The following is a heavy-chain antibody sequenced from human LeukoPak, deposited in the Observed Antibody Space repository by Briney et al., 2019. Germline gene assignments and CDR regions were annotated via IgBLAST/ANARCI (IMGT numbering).Heavy chain of an antibody. CDR2: INPSGGST. V-gene: IGHV1-46*01. D-gene: IGHD1-26*01. J-gene: IGHJ4*02. Sequence: ASVKVSCKASGYTFTSYYMHWVRQAPGQGLEWMGIINPSGGSTSYAQKFQGRVTMTRDTSTSTVYMKLSSLRSEDTAVYYCARGIGRWDRGSYFDYWDQGTLVTVSS. CDR1: GYTFTSYY. CDR3: ARGIGRWDRGSYFDY.